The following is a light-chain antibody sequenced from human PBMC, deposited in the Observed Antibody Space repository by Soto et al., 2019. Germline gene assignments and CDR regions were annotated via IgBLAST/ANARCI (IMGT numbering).Light chain of an antibody. Sequence: QSVLTQPPSASGTPGQRITISCAGISSNIGSKYVYWYQQLPGTAPKLLMYRNNQRPSGVPDRFSGSKSGTSASLAISGLRSEDEADYYCAAWDAGVSGPAFGGGTKVTVL. J-gene: IGLJ3*02. CDR1: SSNIGSKY. CDR3: AAWDAGVSGPA. V-gene: IGLV1-47*01. CDR2: RNN.